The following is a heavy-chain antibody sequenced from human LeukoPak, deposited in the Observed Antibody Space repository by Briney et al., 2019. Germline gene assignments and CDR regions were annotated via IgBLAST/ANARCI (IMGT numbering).Heavy chain of an antibody. J-gene: IGHJ4*02. CDR1: GFTFSDYY. V-gene: IGHV3-11*06. Sequence: GGSLRLSCAASGFTFSDYYMSWIRQAPGKGLEWVSYISSSNTYTNYAASVKGRFTISRDNAKNSLYLQMNSLRAEDTAVYYGARGMNSGYSYGCLDYWGQGTLVTVSS. D-gene: IGHD5-18*01. CDR2: ISSSNTYT. CDR3: ARGMNSGYSYGCLDY.